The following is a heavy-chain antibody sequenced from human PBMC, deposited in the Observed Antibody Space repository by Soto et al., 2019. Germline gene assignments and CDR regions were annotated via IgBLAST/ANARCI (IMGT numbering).Heavy chain of an antibody. D-gene: IGHD3-16*02. CDR2: IYYSGST. J-gene: IGHJ6*02. Sequence: PSETLSLTCTVSGGSISSYYWSWIRQPPGKGLEWIGYIYYSGSTNYNPSLKSRVTISVDTSKNQFSLKLSSVTAADTAVYYCARGSDYVWGSYRYHCYYGIDVWGQGTTVTVSS. CDR3: ARGSDYVWGSYRYHCYYGIDV. V-gene: IGHV4-59*01. CDR1: GGSISSYY.